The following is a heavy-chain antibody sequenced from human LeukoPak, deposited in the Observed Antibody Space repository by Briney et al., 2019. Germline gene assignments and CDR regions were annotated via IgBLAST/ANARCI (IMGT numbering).Heavy chain of an antibody. V-gene: IGHV4-39*07. CDR1: GGSISSSSYY. D-gene: IGHD6-19*01. CDR2: IYYSGST. CDR3: ARDGRLYSSGQLVWFDP. Sequence: PSETLSLTCTVSGGSISSSSYYWGWIRQPPGKGLEWIGSIYYSGSTYYNPSLKSRVTISVDTSKSQFSLKVTSVTAADTAVYFCARDGRLYSSGQLVWFDPWGQGTLVTVSS. J-gene: IGHJ5*02.